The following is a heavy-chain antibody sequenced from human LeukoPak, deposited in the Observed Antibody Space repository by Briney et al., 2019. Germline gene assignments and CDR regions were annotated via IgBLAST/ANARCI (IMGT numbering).Heavy chain of an antibody. D-gene: IGHD6-19*01. CDR1: GFTSSSYA. J-gene: IGHJ4*02. CDR3: ARDSGWYPQFEFDY. CDR2: ISYDGSNK. V-gene: IGHV3-30-3*01. Sequence: GGSLRLSCAAPGFTSSSYAMHWVRQAPGKGLEWVAVISYDGSNKYYADSVKGRFTISRDNYKNTLYVQMNSVRDEDRDVYYCARDSGWYPQFEFDYWGQGTLVTVSS.